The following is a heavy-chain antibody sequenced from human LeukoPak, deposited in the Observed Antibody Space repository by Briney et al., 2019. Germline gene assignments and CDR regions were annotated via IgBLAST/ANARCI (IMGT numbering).Heavy chain of an antibody. J-gene: IGHJ4*02. V-gene: IGHV3-48*03. Sequence: GGSLRLSCATSGFTFSNYEMNWVRQAPGKGLEWVSYISSSGSTIYYSDSVKGRFTVSRDNAKNSLYLQMNSLRAEDTGVYYCASFRDYWGQGTLVTVSS. CDR2: ISSSGSTI. CDR1: GFTFSNYE. CDR3: ASFRDY.